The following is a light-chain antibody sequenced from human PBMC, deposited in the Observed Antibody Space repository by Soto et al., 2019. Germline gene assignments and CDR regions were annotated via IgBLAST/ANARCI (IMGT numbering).Light chain of an antibody. CDR2: EVS. Sequence: QSALTQPASVSGSPGQSITISCTGTSSDVGGYNYVSRYQQHPGKAPKLMIYEVSNRPSGVSNRFSGSKSGNTASLTISGLQAEDEADYYCSSYTSSSTLPYVFGTGTKVTVL. CDR3: SSYTSSSTLPYV. V-gene: IGLV2-14*01. CDR1: SSDVGGYNY. J-gene: IGLJ1*01.